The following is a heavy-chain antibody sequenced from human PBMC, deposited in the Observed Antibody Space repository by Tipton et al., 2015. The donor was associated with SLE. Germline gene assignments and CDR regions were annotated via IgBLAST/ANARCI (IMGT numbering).Heavy chain of an antibody. CDR2: IHRIGGT. V-gene: IGHV4-34*01. Sequence: TLSLTCAVYGGSTSDTNWSWIRQPPGKGLEWIGEIHRIGGTKYSPSLKSRVTISIDTSKNQFSLKLISVTAADTAVYYCARHFGWSFDVWGQGTMVTVSS. CDR3: ARHFGWSFDV. D-gene: IGHD2-15*01. J-gene: IGHJ3*01. CDR1: GGSTSDTN.